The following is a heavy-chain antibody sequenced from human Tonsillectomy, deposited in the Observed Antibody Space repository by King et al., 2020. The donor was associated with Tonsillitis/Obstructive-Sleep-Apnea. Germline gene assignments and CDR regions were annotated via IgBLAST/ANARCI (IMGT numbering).Heavy chain of an antibody. CDR3: AKEPPTLSRGYYDSSH. V-gene: IGHV3-23*04. D-gene: IGHD3-22*01. J-gene: IGHJ4*02. Sequence: QLVQSGGGLVQPGGSLRLSCAASGFTFSSYAMSWVRQAPGKGLEWVSAISGRGGSTYYAGSVKGRFTISRDNSKNTLYLQMNSLRAEDTAVYFCAKEPPTLSRGYYDSSHWGQGTLVTVSS. CDR1: GFTFSSYA. CDR2: ISGRGGST.